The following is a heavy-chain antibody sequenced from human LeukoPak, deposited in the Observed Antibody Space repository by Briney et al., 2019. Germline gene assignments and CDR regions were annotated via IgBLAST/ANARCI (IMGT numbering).Heavy chain of an antibody. J-gene: IGHJ4*02. Sequence: ASVKGSCKASGYTFTGYYMHWVRQAPGQGLEWMGWINPNSGDTDYAQKFQGRVTMTRDTSISTAYMELSRLTSDDTAVYYCARDAWLVGATNLYYFDYWGQGTLVTVSS. CDR3: ARDAWLVGATNLYYFDY. CDR1: GYTFTGYY. D-gene: IGHD1-26*01. V-gene: IGHV1-2*02. CDR2: INPNSGDT.